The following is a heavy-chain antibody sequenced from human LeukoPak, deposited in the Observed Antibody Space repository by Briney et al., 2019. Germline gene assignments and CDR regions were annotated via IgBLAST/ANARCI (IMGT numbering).Heavy chain of an antibody. V-gene: IGHV1-8*03. CDR3: ARGRRVYGGNPNYYYYYMDV. Sequence: ASVKVSCKASGYTFTSYDINWVRQAPGQGLEWMGWMNPNSGNTGYAQKFQGRVTITRNTSISTAYMELSSLRSEDTAVYYCARGRRVYGGNPNYYYYYMDVWGKGTTVTVSS. CDR2: MNPNSGNT. D-gene: IGHD4-23*01. J-gene: IGHJ6*03. CDR1: GYTFTSYD.